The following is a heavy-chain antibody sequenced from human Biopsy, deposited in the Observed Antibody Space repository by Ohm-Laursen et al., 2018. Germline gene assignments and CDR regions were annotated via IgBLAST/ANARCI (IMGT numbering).Heavy chain of an antibody. CDR2: FAPENGKT. J-gene: IGHJ4*02. CDR1: GYAVTEFS. Sequence: ASVKASCKVSGYAVTEFSMHWVRQAPGKGLEWMGGFAPENGKTIYAQKFQGRVTMTEDTSTDTAYMELSSLRSEDTAVYYCAADINVWNVNYWGQGTQVTVPS. CDR3: AADINVWNVNY. D-gene: IGHD1-1*01. V-gene: IGHV1-24*01.